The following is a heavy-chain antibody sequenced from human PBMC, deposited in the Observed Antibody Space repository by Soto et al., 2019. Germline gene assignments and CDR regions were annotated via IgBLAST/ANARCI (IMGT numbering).Heavy chain of an antibody. CDR3: ARERDNRTTYYDFYEDYYGMDV. CDR1: GFTFSSYG. J-gene: IGHJ6*02. Sequence: GGSLRLSCAASGFTFSSYGMHWVRQAPGKGLEWVAVIWYDGSNKYYADSVKGRFTISRDNSKNTLYLQMNSLRAEDTAVYYCARERDNRTTYYDFYEDYYGMDVWGQGTTVTVS. CDR2: IWYDGSNK. D-gene: IGHD3-3*01. V-gene: IGHV3-33*01.